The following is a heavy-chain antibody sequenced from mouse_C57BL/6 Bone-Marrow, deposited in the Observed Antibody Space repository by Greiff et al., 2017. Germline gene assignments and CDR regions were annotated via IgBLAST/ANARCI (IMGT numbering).Heavy chain of an antibody. CDR3: TRPYYNDFDY. CDR1: GYTFTDYE. D-gene: IGHD2-12*01. J-gene: IGHJ2*01. V-gene: IGHV1-15*01. CDR2: IDPETGGT. Sequence: VQLHQSGAELVRPGASVTLSCKASGYTFTDYEMHWVKQTPVHGLEWIGAIDPETGGTAYNQKFKGKAILTADKSSSTAYMELRSLTSEDSAVYYCTRPYYNDFDYWGQGTTLTVSA.